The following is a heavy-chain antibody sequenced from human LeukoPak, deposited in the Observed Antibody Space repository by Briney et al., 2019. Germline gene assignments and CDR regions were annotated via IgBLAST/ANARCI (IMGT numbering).Heavy chain of an antibody. Sequence: GGSLRLSCAASGFTFSSYSMNWVRQAPGKGLEWVSSISSSSSYIYYADSVKGRFTISRDNAKNSLYLQMNSLRAEDTDMYYCARASSGWYVEGVYWGQGTLVTVSS. CDR2: ISSSSSYI. CDR1: GFTFSSYS. D-gene: IGHD6-19*01. V-gene: IGHV3-21*01. CDR3: ARASSGWYVEGVY. J-gene: IGHJ4*02.